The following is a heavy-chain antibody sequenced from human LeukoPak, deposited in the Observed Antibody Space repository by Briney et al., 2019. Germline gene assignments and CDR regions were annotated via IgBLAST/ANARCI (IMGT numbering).Heavy chain of an antibody. CDR2: ISSSGSTI. CDR3: AKSDYPYYSSGWFGDY. V-gene: IGHV3-11*01. J-gene: IGHJ4*02. CDR1: GFTFSDYY. Sequence: PGGSLRLSCAASGFTFSDYYMSWIRQAPGKGLEWVSYISSSGSTIYYADSVKGRFTISRDNAKNSLYLQMNSLRAEDTAVYYCAKSDYPYYSSGWFGDYWGQGTLVTVSS. D-gene: IGHD6-19*01.